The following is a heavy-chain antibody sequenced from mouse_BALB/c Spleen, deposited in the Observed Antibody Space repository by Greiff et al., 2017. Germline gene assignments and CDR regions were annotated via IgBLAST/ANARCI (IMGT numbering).Heavy chain of an antibody. CDR3: ARHGATIGTKGYYYAMDY. V-gene: IGHV2-6-2*01. D-gene: IGHD2-14*01. J-gene: IGHJ4*01. CDR1: GFSLTSYG. CDR2: IWSDGST. Sequence: QVQLKESGPDLVAPSQSLSITCTVSGFSLTSYGVHWVRQPPGKGLEWLVVIWSDGSTTYNSALKSRLSISKDNSKSQVFLKMNSLQTDDTAMYYCARHGATIGTKGYYYAMDYWGQGTSVTVSS.